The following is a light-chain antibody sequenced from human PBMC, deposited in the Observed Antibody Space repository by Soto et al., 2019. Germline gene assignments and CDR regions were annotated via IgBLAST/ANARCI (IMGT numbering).Light chain of an antibody. J-gene: IGKJ1*01. CDR1: QSVNNW. Sequence: DIQMTQSPPTLSASVGDRVTITCRASQSVNNWLAWYQQKPGKVPNRLIYDASILETGVPSRFSGSGSGTEFTLTISSLQPNDFATYYCQQYNTYSPPWTFGQGTKVEIK. CDR3: QQYNTYSPPWT. CDR2: DAS. V-gene: IGKV1-5*01.